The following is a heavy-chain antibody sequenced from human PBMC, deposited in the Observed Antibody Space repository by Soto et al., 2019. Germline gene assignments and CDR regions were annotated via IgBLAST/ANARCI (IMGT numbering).Heavy chain of an antibody. CDR1: GGSITSSNW. CDR2: VYYSGST. D-gene: IGHD4-4*01. CDR3: ARDRQPRAYTYIGMDV. V-gene: IGHV4-4*02. J-gene: IGHJ6*02. Sequence: QVQLQESGPGLVKPSGTLFLTCAVSGGSITSSNWWSWVRQPPGKGLEWIGEVYYSGSTNYNPSLKSRVAMSVDKSKNQFPLHLSSVTAADTAVYFCARDRQPRAYTYIGMDVWGQGTTVTVSS.